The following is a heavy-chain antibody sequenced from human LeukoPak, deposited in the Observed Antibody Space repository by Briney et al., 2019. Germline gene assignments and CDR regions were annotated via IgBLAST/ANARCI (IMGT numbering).Heavy chain of an antibody. J-gene: IGHJ5*02. CDR2: ISAYNGNT. CDR1: GYTFTRYG. V-gene: IGHV1-18*04. CDR3: AREFWGFGEWQSTTRFDP. Sequence: GASVKVSCKASGYTFTRYGISWVRQAPGQGLEWMGWISAYNGNTNYAQKVQGRVTMTTDTSTSTAYMELRSLRSDDTAVYYCAREFWGFGEWQSTTRFDPWGQGTLVTVSS. D-gene: IGHD3-10*01.